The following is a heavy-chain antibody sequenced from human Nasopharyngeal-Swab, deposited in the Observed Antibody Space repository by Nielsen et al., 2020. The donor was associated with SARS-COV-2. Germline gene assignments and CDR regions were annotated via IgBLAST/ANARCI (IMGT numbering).Heavy chain of an antibody. Sequence: GESLKISCAASGFTFSSYSMNWVRQAPGKGLEWVSSISSSSSYIYYADSVKGRFTISRDNAKNSLYLQMNSLRAEDTAVYYCARGASHRRKSTSYYFDYWGQGTPVTVSS. D-gene: IGHD2-2*01. J-gene: IGHJ4*02. V-gene: IGHV3-21*01. CDR1: GFTFSSYS. CDR3: ARGASHRRKSTSYYFDY. CDR2: ISSSSSYI.